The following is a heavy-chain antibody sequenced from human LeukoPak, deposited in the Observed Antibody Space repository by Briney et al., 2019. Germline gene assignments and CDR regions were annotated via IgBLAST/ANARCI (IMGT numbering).Heavy chain of an antibody. Sequence: GGSLRLSCAASGFTFRSYWMGWLRQTPGKGLESLAYISPSSHDIYYADSVKGRFTISRDNARTSLYLQMNSLGPDDTALYYCSTDPRLLTYWGHGTLVTVSS. D-gene: IGHD2-8*01. V-gene: IGHV3-21*05. CDR3: STDPRLLTY. J-gene: IGHJ4*01. CDR2: ISPSSHDI. CDR1: GFTFRSYW.